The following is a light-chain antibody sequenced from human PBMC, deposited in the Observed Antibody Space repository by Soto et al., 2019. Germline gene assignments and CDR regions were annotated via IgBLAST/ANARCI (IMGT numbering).Light chain of an antibody. J-gene: IGKJ2*01. V-gene: IGKV3-11*01. CDR2: DAS. CDR3: QQYERPPFA. CDR1: PSVANF. Sequence: EIVLTQSPATLSLSPGERATLSCRASPSVANFVAWYQQKPGQAPRLLIYDASTRAAGVPDRVTGGGSGTDFTLTISALEPEDFALYFCQQYERPPFAFGQGTRLEI.